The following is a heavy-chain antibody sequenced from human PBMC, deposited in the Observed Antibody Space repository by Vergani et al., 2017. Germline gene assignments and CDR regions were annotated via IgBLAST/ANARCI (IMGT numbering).Heavy chain of an antibody. D-gene: IGHD3-22*01. J-gene: IGHJ4*02. V-gene: IGHV4-34*01. CDR2: INHSGST. Sequence: VQLQQWGAGLLKPSETLSLPCAVYGGSFTGYYWTWIRQPPEKGLEWIGEINHSGSTNYNPSLKSRVTIAVDTSKNQFSLKLSSVTAADTAVYDCARGPGDSSGYYYPAFFYWGQGTLVTVSS. CDR1: GGSFTGYY. CDR3: ARGPGDSSGYYYPAFFY.